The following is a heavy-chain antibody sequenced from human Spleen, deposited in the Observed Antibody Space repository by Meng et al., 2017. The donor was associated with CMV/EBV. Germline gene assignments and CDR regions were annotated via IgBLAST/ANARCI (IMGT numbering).Heavy chain of an antibody. D-gene: IGHD2-21*02. CDR2: INHSGST. CDR1: GGSFHDYY. Sequence: YGGSFHDYYCSWVRQSPGKGLEWIREINHSGSTNYNPSLKSRVTVSVDTSKNHFSLELRSVTAADTAVYYCVRRPTVTAPLRWFDPWGQGTLVTVSS. CDR3: VRRPTVTAPLRWFDP. J-gene: IGHJ5*02. V-gene: IGHV4-34*01.